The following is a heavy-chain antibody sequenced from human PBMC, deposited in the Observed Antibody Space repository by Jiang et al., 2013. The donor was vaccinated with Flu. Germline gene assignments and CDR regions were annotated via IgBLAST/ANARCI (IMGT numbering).Heavy chain of an antibody. Sequence: SQTLSLTCAISGDGVSSNSAAWNWIRQSPSRGLEWLGRTYYRSKWYNDYAVSVKSRITINPDTSKNQFSLQLNSVTPEDTAVYYCAKERGVWCSGGSCYSGWFDPWAREPWSPSPQ. V-gene: IGHV6-1*01. J-gene: IGHJ5*02. CDR2: TYYRSKWYN. CDR1: GDGVSSNSAA. CDR3: AKERGVWCSGGSCYSGWFDP. D-gene: IGHD2-15*01.